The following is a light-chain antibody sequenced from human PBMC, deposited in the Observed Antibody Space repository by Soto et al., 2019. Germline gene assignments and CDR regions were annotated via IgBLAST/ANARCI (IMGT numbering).Light chain of an antibody. CDR1: QSVANN. CDR3: QQYDDWPRT. CDR2: GVS. V-gene: IGKV3-15*01. Sequence: EIVMTQSPATLSMSPGERATLSCRASQSVANNLAWYQQKPGQAPRLLIHGVSARATGIPARFSGSGSGTEFTLTISGLQSEDFAIYYCQQYDDWPRTFGQGTKVDI. J-gene: IGKJ1*01.